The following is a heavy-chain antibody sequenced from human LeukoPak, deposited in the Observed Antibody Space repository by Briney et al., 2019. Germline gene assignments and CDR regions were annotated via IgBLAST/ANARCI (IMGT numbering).Heavy chain of an antibody. D-gene: IGHD6-19*01. CDR1: GYTFTGYY. V-gene: IGHV1-2*02. CDR2: INPNSGGT. J-gene: IGHJ4*02. CDR3: ARAQGIAVAGTFDY. Sequence: ASVKVCCKASGYTFTGYYMHWVRQAPGRGLEWMGWINPNSGGTNYAQKFQGRVTMTRDTSISTAYMELSRLRSDDTAVYYCARAQGIAVAGTFDYWGQGTLVTVSS.